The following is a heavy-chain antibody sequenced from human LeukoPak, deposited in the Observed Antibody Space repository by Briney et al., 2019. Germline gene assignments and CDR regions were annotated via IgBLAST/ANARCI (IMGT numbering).Heavy chain of an antibody. J-gene: IGHJ4*02. CDR3: ARGYSSSYRIDY. D-gene: IGHD6-6*01. V-gene: IGHV1-46*01. Sequence: ASVKVSCKASGYTFTSYYMHWVRQAPGQGLEWMGIINPSCGTTSDAQRSPGRLTMTRDISTSTVYMELSSLRSEDTAVYCGARGYSSSYRIDYWGQGTLVTVSS. CDR2: INPSCGTT. CDR1: GYTFTSYY.